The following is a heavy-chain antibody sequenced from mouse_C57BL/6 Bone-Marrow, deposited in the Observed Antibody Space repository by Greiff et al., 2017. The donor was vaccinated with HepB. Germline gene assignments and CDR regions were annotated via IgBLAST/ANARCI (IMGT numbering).Heavy chain of an antibody. D-gene: IGHD2-4*01. J-gene: IGHJ3*01. CDR1: GYTFTSYG. V-gene: IGHV1-81*01. Sequence: VKLMESGAELARPGASVKLSCKASGYTFTSYGISWVKQRTGQGLEWIGEIYPRSGNTYYNEKFKGKATLTADKSSSTAYMELRSLTSEDSAVYFCARGYDYDEGFAYWGQGTLVTVSA. CDR2: IYPRSGNT. CDR3: ARGYDYDEGFAY.